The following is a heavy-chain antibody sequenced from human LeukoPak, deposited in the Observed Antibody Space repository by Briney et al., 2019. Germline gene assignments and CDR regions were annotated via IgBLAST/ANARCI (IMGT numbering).Heavy chain of an antibody. Sequence: PGGSLRLSCAASGFTFDDYAMHWVRQAPGKGLEWVSGISWNSGSIGYADSVKGRFTVSRDNAKNSLYLQMNSLRAEDTAVYYCARSDITAFDIWGQGTMVTVSS. V-gene: IGHV3-9*01. D-gene: IGHD2-15*01. CDR1: GFTFDDYA. CDR2: ISWNSGSI. J-gene: IGHJ3*02. CDR3: ARSDITAFDI.